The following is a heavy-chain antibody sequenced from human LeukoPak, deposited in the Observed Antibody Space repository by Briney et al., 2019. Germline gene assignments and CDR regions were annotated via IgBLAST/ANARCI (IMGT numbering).Heavy chain of an antibody. J-gene: IGHJ6*03. CDR1: GGSISSVSYY. CDR3: ARGVTSSGWYVFYYYYYMDV. V-gene: IGHV4-61*02. D-gene: IGHD6-19*01. Sequence: PSETLSLTCTVSGGSISSVSYYWSWIREPAGKGLEWIGRIYTGGSTEYNPSLKSRVTISVDTSKNQFSLKLSSVTAADTAVYYCARGVTSSGWYVFYYYYYMDVWGKGTTVTVSS. CDR2: IYTGGST.